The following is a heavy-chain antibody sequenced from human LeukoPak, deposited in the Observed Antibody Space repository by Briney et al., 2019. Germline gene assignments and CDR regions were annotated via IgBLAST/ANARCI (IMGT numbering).Heavy chain of an antibody. D-gene: IGHD3-10*01. CDR3: AKDIGSYYDY. CDR1: GYTFTGYY. Sequence: SCKASGYTFTGYYMHWVRQAPGKGLEWVTFIQYDGSKKYYADSVKGRFTISRDNSKNTLYLEMNSLRAEDTAVYYCAKDIGSYYDYWGQGILVTVSS. V-gene: IGHV3-30*02. CDR2: IQYDGSKK. J-gene: IGHJ4*02.